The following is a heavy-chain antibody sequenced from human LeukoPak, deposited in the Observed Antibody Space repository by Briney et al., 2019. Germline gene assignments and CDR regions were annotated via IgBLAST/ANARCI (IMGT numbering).Heavy chain of an antibody. J-gene: IGHJ4*02. D-gene: IGHD5-18*01. CDR2: ISGSGGST. CDR1: GFTVSNKY. V-gene: IGHV3-23*01. CDR3: AKDLAMDSDY. Sequence: GGSLRLSCVASGFTVSNKYMSWVRQAPGKGLEWVSAISGSGGSTYYADSVKGRFTISRDNSKNTLYPQMNSLRAEDTAVYYCAKDLAMDSDYWGQGTLVTVPS.